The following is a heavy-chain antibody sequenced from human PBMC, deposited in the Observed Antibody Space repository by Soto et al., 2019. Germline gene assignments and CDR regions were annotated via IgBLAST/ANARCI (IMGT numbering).Heavy chain of an antibody. CDR3: ATCFGDSFDY. CDR1: GFTVSSNY. CDR2: IYSGGST. J-gene: IGHJ4*02. Sequence: EIQLVESGGGLVQPGGSLRLSCAASGFTVSSNYMSWVRQAPGKGLEWVSAIYSGGSTHYTDSVKGRFTISRDKSKNTLYLQMNSLRGEDTAVYYCATCFGDSFDYWGQGTLVTVSS. V-gene: IGHV3-66*01. D-gene: IGHD3-10*01.